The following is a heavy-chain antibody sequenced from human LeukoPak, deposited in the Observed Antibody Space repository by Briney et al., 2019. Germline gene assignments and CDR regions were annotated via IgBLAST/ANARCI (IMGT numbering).Heavy chain of an antibody. CDR1: GGSISSSSYY. CDR2: IYYSGST. Sequence: PSETLSLTCTVSGGSISSSSYYWARIRQPPGKGLEWIGSIYYSGSTYYNPSLKSRVTISVDTSKNQFSLKLSSVTAADTAVYFCARRGTGTTPYFDYWGQGTLVTVSS. J-gene: IGHJ4*02. V-gene: IGHV4-39*01. D-gene: IGHD1-7*01. CDR3: ARRGTGTTPYFDY.